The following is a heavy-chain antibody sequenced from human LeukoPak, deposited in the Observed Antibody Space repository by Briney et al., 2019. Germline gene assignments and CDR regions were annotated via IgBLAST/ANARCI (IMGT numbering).Heavy chain of an antibody. V-gene: IGHV3-74*01. CDR2: INTDGRST. J-gene: IGHJ4*02. D-gene: IGHD2-2*01. Sequence: PGGSLRLSCAASGFTFSSYWMQWVRQAPGKGLVWVSRINTDGRSTTYAASVKGRFTISRDNAKNTLYLQMNSLRAEDTAVYYCAREGYCSSTSCYPDHWGQGTLVTVSS. CDR1: GFTFSSYW. CDR3: AREGYCSSTSCYPDH.